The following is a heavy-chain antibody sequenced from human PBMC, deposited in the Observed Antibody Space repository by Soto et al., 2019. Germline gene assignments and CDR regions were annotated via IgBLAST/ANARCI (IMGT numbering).Heavy chain of an antibody. D-gene: IGHD3-22*01. V-gene: IGHV3-72*01. CDR2: SRDKAQGYST. Sequence: GGSMGIACAGSGYTVSDHYIDWVRQDPGKGQEWVGRSRDKAQGYSTAYAASVKGRFTTSRDESKDSVYLQMNSLRAEDTAIYYCARTPGVITVISAFDHWGQGTPVTVSS. CDR1: GYTVSDHY. CDR3: ARTPGVITVISAFDH. J-gene: IGHJ4*02.